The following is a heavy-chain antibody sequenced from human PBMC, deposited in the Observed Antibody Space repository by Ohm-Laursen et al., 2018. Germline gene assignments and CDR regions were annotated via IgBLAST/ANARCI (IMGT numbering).Heavy chain of an antibody. V-gene: IGHV4-34*01. J-gene: IGHJ6*02. CDR2: INHSGST. CDR1: GGSFSGYY. Sequence: SDTLSLTCAVYGGSFSGYYWSWIRQPPGKGLEWIGEINHSGSTNYNPSLKSRVTIPVDTSKNQFSLKLSSVTAADTAVYYCARGGRRYYYYYGMDVWGQGTTVTVSS. CDR3: ARGGRRYYYYYGMDV.